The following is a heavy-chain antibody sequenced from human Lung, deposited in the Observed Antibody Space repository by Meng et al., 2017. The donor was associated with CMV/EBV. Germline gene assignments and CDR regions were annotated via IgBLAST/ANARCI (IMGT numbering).Heavy chain of an antibody. CDR1: GYTFTDYR. J-gene: IGHJ3*02. Sequence: ASXXVSCKASGYTFTDYRMHWVRQAPGQGLEWMGWISPNNGATNYAQKFQDRVTMTRDTSISTAYMELNRLTYDDTAMYYCASKMYYDFWSAYRGTEGVDPFNIWGQGXLVTVSS. CDR2: ISPNNGAT. CDR3: ASKMYYDFWSAYRGTEGVDPFNI. V-gene: IGHV1-2*02. D-gene: IGHD3-3*01.